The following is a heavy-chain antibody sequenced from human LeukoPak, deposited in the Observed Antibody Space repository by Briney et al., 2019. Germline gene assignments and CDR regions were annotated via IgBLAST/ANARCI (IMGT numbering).Heavy chain of an antibody. V-gene: IGHV1-69*05. CDR1: GVTFSSYA. CDR2: IIPIFGTA. J-gene: IGHJ4*02. CDR3: ARDSEYHYDILTGPGIFDY. D-gene: IGHD3-9*01. Sequence: ASAKVSSKASGVTFSSYAISWVRQATGQGLEWMGRIIPIFGTANYAQKFQGRVTITTDESTSTAYLELSSLRSEDTAVYYCARDSEYHYDILTGPGIFDYWGQGTLVTVSS.